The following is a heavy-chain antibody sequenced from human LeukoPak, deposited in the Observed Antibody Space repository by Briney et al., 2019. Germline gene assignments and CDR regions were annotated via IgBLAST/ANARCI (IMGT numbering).Heavy chain of an antibody. CDR3: AKVGGYGWKYGDYAYYFDY. V-gene: IGHV3-23*01. CDR2: ISGSGGST. J-gene: IGHJ4*02. Sequence: GGSLRLSCAASGFTFSSYAMSWVRQAPGKGLEWVSAISGSGGSTYYADSVKGRFTISRDNSKNTLYLQMNSLRAEDTAVYYCAKVGGYGWKYGDYAYYFDYWGQGTLVTVSS. CDR1: GFTFSSYA. D-gene: IGHD4-17*01.